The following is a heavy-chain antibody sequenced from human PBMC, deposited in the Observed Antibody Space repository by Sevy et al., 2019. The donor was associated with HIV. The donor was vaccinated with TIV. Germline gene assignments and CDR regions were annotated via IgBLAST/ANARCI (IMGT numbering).Heavy chain of an antibody. CDR2: IYYNGNT. J-gene: IGHJ4*02. CDR1: GGSITSLY. CDR3: AGENAWGRGYS. V-gene: IGHV4-59*08. D-gene: IGHD1-26*01. Sequence: SETLSLTCTVSGGSITSLYWGWIRQPPGKGLEWFANIYYNGNTNYNPSLKSRVTISLDTSKNQFSLRLSSVTAADTAIYYRAGENAWGRGYSWGQGTLVTVSS.